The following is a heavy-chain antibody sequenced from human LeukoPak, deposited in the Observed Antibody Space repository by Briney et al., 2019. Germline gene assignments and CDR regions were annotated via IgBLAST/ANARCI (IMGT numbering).Heavy chain of an antibody. V-gene: IGHV1-2*02. CDR2: INPNSGGT. CDR1: GYTFTGYY. J-gene: IGHJ5*02. CDR3: AGSGSYSSWFDP. Sequence: ALVKVSCKASGYTFTGYYMHWVRQAPGQGLEWMGWINPNSGGTNYAQKFQGRVTMARDTSISTAYMELSRLRSDDTAVYYCAGSGSYSSWFDPWGRGTLVTASS. D-gene: IGHD1-26*01.